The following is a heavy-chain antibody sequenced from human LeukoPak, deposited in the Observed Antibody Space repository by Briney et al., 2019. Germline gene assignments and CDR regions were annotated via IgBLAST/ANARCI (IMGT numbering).Heavy chain of an antibody. CDR3: ARDPRRRQLWLDYNWFDP. CDR1: GYTFTSYY. Sequence: GASVKVSCKASGYTFTSYYMHWVRQAPGQGLEWMGIINPSGGSTSYAQKFQGRVNMTRDTSTSTVYMELSSLRSEDTAVYYCARDPRRRQLWLDYNWFDPWGQGTLVTVSS. J-gene: IGHJ5*02. V-gene: IGHV1-46*01. CDR2: INPSGGST. D-gene: IGHD5-18*01.